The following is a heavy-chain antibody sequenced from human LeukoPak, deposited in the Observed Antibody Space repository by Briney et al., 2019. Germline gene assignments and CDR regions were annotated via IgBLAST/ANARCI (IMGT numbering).Heavy chain of an antibody. CDR3: ARVGPGDSLDY. CDR2: INPSGGST. V-gene: IGHV1-46*01. D-gene: IGHD3-22*01. Sequence: GASVKVSCKASGGTFSSYAISWVRQAPGQGLEWMGIINPSGGSTSYAQKFQGRVTMTRDTSTSTVYMELSSLRSEDTAVYYCARVGPGDSLDYWGQGTLVTVSS. CDR1: GGTFSSYA. J-gene: IGHJ4*02.